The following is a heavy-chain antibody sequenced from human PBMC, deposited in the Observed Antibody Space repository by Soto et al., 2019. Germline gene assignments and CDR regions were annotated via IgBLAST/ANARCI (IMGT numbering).Heavy chain of an antibody. CDR3: ARGATSQLNYYYGMDV. J-gene: IGHJ6*02. V-gene: IGHV5-10-1*01. CDR1: GYSFTSYW. D-gene: IGHD1-26*01. Sequence: GESLKISCKGAGYSFTSYWISWVLQMPGKGLEWMGRIDPSDSYTNYSPSFQGHVTISADKSISTAYLQWSSLKASDTAMYYCARGATSQLNYYYGMDVWGQGTTVTVSS. CDR2: IDPSDSYT.